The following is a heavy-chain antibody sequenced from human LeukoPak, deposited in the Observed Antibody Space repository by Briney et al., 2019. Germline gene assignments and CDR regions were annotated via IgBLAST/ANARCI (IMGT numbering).Heavy chain of an antibody. CDR1: GYSISSGYY. J-gene: IGHJ4*02. V-gene: IGHV4-38-2*02. CDR3: ARVPLYYYGSGSYDY. CDR2: IYHSGST. Sequence: PSETLSLTCTVSGYSISSGYYWGWIRQPPGKGLEWIGSIYHSGSTYYNPSLKSRVTISVDTSKNQFSLKLSSVTAADTAVYYCARVPLYYYGSGSYDYWGQGTLVTVSS. D-gene: IGHD3-10*01.